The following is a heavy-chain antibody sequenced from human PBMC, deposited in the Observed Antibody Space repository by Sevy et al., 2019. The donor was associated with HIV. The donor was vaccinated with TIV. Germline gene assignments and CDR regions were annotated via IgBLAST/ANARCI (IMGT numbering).Heavy chain of an antibody. V-gene: IGHV3-7*01. CDR2: INQDGSAI. D-gene: IGHD6-13*01. CDR3: ARAIAASGAW. CDR1: GFTISSFW. J-gene: IGHJ4*02. Sequence: PGGSLRLSCAASGFTISSFWMHWIRQAPGQGLEWLANINQDGSAIYYADSVKGRFTISRDNTKNTLFLQMRSLRVEDTALYYCARAIAASGAWWGQGTLVTVSS.